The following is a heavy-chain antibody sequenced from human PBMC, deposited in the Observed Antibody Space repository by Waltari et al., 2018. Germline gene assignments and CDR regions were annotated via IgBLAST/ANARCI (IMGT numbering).Heavy chain of an antibody. CDR1: GGSFTNDF. V-gene: IGHV4-4*09. Sequence: QVTLQQSGPGLLKPSETLSLTCTVSGGSFTNDFWSWIRQPPGKGLEWIGYISVGGGTNYNPSLQSRVTMSADTSENQISLTLTSVTAADTAVYYCARSWSAHYYYYIDVWGKGTTVTVSS. CDR2: ISVGGGT. CDR3: ARSWSAHYYYYIDV. J-gene: IGHJ6*03. D-gene: IGHD1-26*01.